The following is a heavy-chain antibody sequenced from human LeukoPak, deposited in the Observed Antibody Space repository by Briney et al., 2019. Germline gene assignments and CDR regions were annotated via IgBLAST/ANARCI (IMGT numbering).Heavy chain of an antibody. J-gene: IGHJ4*02. Sequence: SETLSLTCTVSGGSISSYSFYWDWIRQPPGKGLEYIGSISYSGTSYYSPSLKSRVTISVDTSKNQFSLKLISVTAADTAVYYCARTPTYSSGWSWGQGTLVTVSS. CDR1: GGSISSYSFY. V-gene: IGHV4-39*07. CDR3: ARTPTYSSGWS. CDR2: ISYSGTS. D-gene: IGHD6-19*01.